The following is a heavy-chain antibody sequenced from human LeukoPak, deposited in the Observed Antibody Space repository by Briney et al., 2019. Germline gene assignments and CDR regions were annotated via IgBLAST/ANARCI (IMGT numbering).Heavy chain of an antibody. CDR3: ARDRPNYYGGDGHYYRRDGDY. Sequence: GGSLRLSCAASGFTFSSYGMHWVRQAPGKGLEWVAFIRYDGSNKYYADSVKGRFTISRDNSENTLYLQMHSLRAEDTAVYYCARDRPNYYGGDGHYYRRDGDYWGRGTLVSVSS. J-gene: IGHJ4*02. V-gene: IGHV3-30*02. D-gene: IGHD3-10*01. CDR2: IRYDGSNK. CDR1: GFTFSSYG.